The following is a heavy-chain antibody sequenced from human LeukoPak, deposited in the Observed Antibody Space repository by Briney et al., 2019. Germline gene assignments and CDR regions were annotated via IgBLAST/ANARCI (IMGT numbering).Heavy chain of an antibody. CDR1: GGSISGHY. CDR2: IHYSGRP. D-gene: IGHD3-16*01. Sequence: SETLSLTCTVPGGSISGHYWIWIRQPPGKGLEWIGQIHYSGRPDYNPSLKSRVTISVDTSKNQLSLKVTSVTGADTAVYYCARFGVDYDMDVWGQGTTVTVSS. CDR3: ARFGVDYDMDV. J-gene: IGHJ6*02. V-gene: IGHV4-59*11.